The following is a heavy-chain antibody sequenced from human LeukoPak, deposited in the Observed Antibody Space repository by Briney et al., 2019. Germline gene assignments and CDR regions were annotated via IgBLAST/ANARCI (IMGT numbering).Heavy chain of an antibody. CDR1: GFTFSSYA. Sequence: GGSLRLSCAASGFTFSSYAMSWVRQAPGKGLEWVSAISGTSGNTFYADSVKGRFTISRDNSKNTLYLQMTSLRAVDTAIYYCTKGDCSGGDCYGGADYWGQGTLIIVSS. CDR3: TKGDCSGGDCYGGADY. D-gene: IGHD2-21*02. J-gene: IGHJ4*02. CDR2: ISGTSGNT. V-gene: IGHV3-23*01.